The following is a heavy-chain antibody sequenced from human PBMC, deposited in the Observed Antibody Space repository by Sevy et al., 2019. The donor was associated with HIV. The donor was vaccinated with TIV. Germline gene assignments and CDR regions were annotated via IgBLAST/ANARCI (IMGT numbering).Heavy chain of an antibody. V-gene: IGHV3-30-3*01. Sequence: GGSLRLSCAASGFTFSSYAMHWVRQAPGKGLEWVAVISYDGSNKYYADSVKGRFTISRDNSKNTPYLQMNSLRAEDTAVYYCARDGRNYLATQRGRTAFDIWGQGTMVTVSS. J-gene: IGHJ3*02. CDR3: ARDGRNYLATQRGRTAFDI. CDR1: GFTFSSYA. D-gene: IGHD1-7*01. CDR2: ISYDGSNK.